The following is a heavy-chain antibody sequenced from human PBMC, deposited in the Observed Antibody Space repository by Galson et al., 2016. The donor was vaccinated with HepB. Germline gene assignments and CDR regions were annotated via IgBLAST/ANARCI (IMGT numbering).Heavy chain of an antibody. CDR2: IFSSGSP. V-gene: IGHV4-4*07. J-gene: IGHJ6*03. CDR3: ARGAFSLTRGATRRFYNYVDV. D-gene: IGHD1-26*01. Sequence: SETLSLTCTVSGASITNTFWSWFRQPAGKGPEWIGRIFSSGSPTYNPSLESRLTMSMDTSKNQISLRLITVTAADTGVYYCARGAFSLTRGATRRFYNYVDVWGKGTTVTVS. CDR1: GASITNTF.